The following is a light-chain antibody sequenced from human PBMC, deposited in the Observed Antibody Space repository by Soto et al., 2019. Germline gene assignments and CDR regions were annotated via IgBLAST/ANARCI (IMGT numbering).Light chain of an antibody. CDR1: SSDVGGYNY. V-gene: IGLV2-14*03. CDR2: EVS. CDR3: SSYTSTTTRV. Sequence: QSALTQPASVSGSPGQSITISCTGTSSDVGGYNYVSWYQQHPGKGPKLMIYEVSNRPSGVSNRFSGSKSGNTATLTISGLQAEDEADYYCSSYTSTTTRVFGTGTQLTVL. J-gene: IGLJ1*01.